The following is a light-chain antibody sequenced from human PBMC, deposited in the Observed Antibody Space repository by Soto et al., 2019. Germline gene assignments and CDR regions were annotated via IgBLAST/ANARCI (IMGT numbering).Light chain of an antibody. J-gene: IGKJ5*01. CDR1: QNINNY. CDR2: DAS. Sequence: DVQITQSPSSLSASVVYSVTITSQASQNINNYLNWYQQKPGRAPKLLIYDASNLEAGVPSRFRGSGSGTDFTFTISRLQPEDIATYYCQQYENLPTFGQGTRLEIK. V-gene: IGKV1-33*01. CDR3: QQYENLPT.